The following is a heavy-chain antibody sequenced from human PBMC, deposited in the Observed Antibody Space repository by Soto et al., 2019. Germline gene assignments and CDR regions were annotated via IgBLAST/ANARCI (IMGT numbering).Heavy chain of an antibody. CDR3: ARLSGDHSAFFSYGMDA. CDR2: INIDGTII. CDR1: GFTFDTYL. Sequence: GGSLRLSCAASGFTFDTYLMNWVRQAPGKGPEWLSGINIDGTIISYADSVKGRFTISRDNARNTLSLQMNSLRADDTAVYYCARLSGDHSAFFSYGMDAWGQGTTVTVSS. V-gene: IGHV3-74*01. J-gene: IGHJ6*02. D-gene: IGHD2-21*01.